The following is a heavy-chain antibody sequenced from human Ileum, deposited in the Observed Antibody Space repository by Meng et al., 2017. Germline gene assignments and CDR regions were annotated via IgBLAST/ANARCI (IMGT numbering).Heavy chain of an antibody. Sequence: GGSLRLSCVASGFTVSTNHMGWVRHAPGKGLEWVSLIYSGGGTHYAGSVKGRFTISRDDSKNTLYLQMNSLRGEDTAVYFCARDLRFCSAASCSDYWGQGTLVTVSS. J-gene: IGHJ4*02. V-gene: IGHV3-66*02. D-gene: IGHD2-15*01. CDR1: GFTVSTNH. CDR3: ARDLRFCSAASCSDY. CDR2: IYSGGGT.